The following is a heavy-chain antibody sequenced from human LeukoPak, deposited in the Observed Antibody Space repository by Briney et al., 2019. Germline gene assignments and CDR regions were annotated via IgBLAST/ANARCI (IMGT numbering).Heavy chain of an antibody. J-gene: IGHJ4*02. CDR3: ARVIEWGSSWPFDY. V-gene: IGHV4-59*06. CDR1: GGSLSSYY. Sequence: SETLSLTCTVSGGSLSSYYWSWIRQPPGKGLEWIGYIYYSGSTYYNPSLKSRVTISVDTSKNQFSLKLSSVTAADTAVYYCARVIEWGSSWPFDYWGQGTLVTVSS. D-gene: IGHD6-13*01. CDR2: IYYSGST.